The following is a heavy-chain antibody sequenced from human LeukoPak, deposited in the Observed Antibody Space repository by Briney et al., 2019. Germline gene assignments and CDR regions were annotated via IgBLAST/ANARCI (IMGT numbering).Heavy chain of an antibody. CDR3: ARRTYYYDSSGHVVSYFDY. J-gene: IGHJ4*02. CDR1: GYSFTSYW. Sequence: GESLKISCKGSGYSFTSYWIGWVRQMPGKGLEWMGIIYPGDSDTRYSPSFQGQVTISADKSISTAYLQWSSLKASDTAMYYCARRTYYYDSSGHVVSYFDYWGQGTLVTVSS. D-gene: IGHD3-22*01. V-gene: IGHV5-51*01. CDR2: IYPGDSDT.